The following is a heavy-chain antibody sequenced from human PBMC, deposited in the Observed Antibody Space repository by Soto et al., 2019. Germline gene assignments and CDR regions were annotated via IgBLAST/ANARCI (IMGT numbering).Heavy chain of an antibody. CDR2: SIPISGTA. D-gene: IGHD2-2*01. Sequence: QVQLVQSGAEVKTPGSSVMVSCKASGGTFSSYAISCVRQAPGQGLEWMGGSIPISGTANYAQKFQGRVTITADDSTSTAYMELSSLRSEATAVYYCARSQGSSTSLEIYYYYYYGMDVWGQGTTVSVSS. CDR1: GGTFSSYA. V-gene: IGHV1-69*01. CDR3: ARSQGSSTSLEIYYYYYYGMDV. J-gene: IGHJ6*02.